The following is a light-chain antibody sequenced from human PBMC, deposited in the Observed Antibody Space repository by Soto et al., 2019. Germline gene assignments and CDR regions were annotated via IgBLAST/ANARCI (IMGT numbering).Light chain of an antibody. V-gene: IGKV3-15*01. CDR3: QEYNNWHPIT. J-gene: IGKJ4*01. CDR2: GAS. Sequence: IILTQSPGTVSLSPWEIATLSCMASQSVSSSYLAWYQQKPGQAPRLLIYGASIRATGIPARFSGSGSGTEFTLTISSLQSEHLAVYYCQEYNNWHPITFGGGTKVDIK. CDR1: QSVSSSY.